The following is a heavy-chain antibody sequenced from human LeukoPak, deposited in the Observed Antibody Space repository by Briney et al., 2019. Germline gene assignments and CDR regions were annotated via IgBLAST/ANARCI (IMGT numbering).Heavy chain of an antibody. CDR3: ARDRNFFDSRGYNDY. Sequence: SETLSLTCTVSGVSISGSSYHWGWIRQPPGRGLEWIGSVYSSGDTYYNPSLKSRVTISVDTSKNQFSLNLTSVTAADTAFYFCARDRNFFDSRGYNDYWGQGTLVTVSS. V-gene: IGHV4-39*07. D-gene: IGHD3-22*01. J-gene: IGHJ4*02. CDR2: VYSSGDT. CDR1: GVSISGSSYH.